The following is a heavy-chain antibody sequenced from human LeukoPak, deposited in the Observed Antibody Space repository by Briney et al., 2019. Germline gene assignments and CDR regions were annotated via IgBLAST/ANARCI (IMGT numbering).Heavy chain of an antibody. V-gene: IGHV3-23*01. CDR2: ISGSGGTT. CDR1: GFTISSCA. J-gene: IGHJ4*02. Sequence: GGPLTLSCAASGFTISSCAMSWVRKPPGKGLEWLSEISGSGGTTYYADPVKGRFTISRDNSKTTLYLQMNDLRAEDTAIYYCAKQYFGVNYFDYWGQGTLVTVSS. D-gene: IGHD4-17*01. CDR3: AKQYFGVNYFDY.